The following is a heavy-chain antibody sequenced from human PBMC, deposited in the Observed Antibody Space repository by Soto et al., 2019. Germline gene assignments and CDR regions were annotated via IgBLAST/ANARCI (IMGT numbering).Heavy chain of an antibody. V-gene: IGHV3-7*01. J-gene: IGHJ4*02. Sequence: DVYLVESGGGLVQPGGSLRLSCAASGFSFSHHWMSWARQAPGKGLEWVALIKPDESDTIYVDSVRGRFTVSRDNARASLYLQMNYLRVEDTAVYYCARDLGWYHADCWGQGTLVTVSS. CDR1: GFSFSHHW. CDR2: IKPDESDT. CDR3: ARDLGWYHADC. D-gene: IGHD6-19*01.